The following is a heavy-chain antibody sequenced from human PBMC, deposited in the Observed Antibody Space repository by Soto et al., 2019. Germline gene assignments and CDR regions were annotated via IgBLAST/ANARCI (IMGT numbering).Heavy chain of an antibody. CDR3: ARDPAGYCTNGVCYLTPRGMDV. J-gene: IGHJ6*02. CDR1: GFTFSSYS. CDR2: ISSSSTI. V-gene: IGHV3-48*02. D-gene: IGHD2-8*01. Sequence: GGSLRLSCAASGFTFSSYSMNWVRQAPGKGLEWVSYISSSSTIYYADSVKGRFTISRDNAKNSLYLQMNSLRDEDTAVYYCARDPAGYCTNGVCYLTPRGMDVWGQGTTVTVSS.